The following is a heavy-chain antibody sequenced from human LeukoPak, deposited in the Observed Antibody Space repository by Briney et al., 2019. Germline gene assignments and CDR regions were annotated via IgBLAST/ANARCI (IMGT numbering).Heavy chain of an antibody. CDR1: GFTVSSNY. Sequence: GGSLRLSCAASGFTVSSNYMSWVRQAPGKGLEWVSVIYSGGSTYYADSVKGRFTISRDNSKNTLYLQMNSLRAEDTAVYYCARDLGTIRGKGSIYWGQGTLVTVSS. CDR3: ARDLGTIRGKGSIY. CDR2: IYSGGST. J-gene: IGHJ4*02. D-gene: IGHD3-10*01. V-gene: IGHV3-66*01.